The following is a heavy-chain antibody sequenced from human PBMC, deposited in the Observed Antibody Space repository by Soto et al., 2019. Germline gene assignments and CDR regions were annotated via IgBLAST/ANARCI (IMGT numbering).Heavy chain of an antibody. Sequence: QVQLVQSGAEVKKPGSSVKVSCKASGGTFSSYAISWVRQAPGQGLEWMGGIIPIFGTANYAQKFQGRVTITADKSTSTAYMELSSLRSEDTAVYYCARDRGYYGAYVRGVGYFDYWGQGTLVTVSS. CDR2: IIPIFGTA. D-gene: IGHD4-17*01. CDR1: GGTFSSYA. V-gene: IGHV1-69*06. J-gene: IGHJ4*02. CDR3: ARDRGYYGAYVRGVGYFDY.